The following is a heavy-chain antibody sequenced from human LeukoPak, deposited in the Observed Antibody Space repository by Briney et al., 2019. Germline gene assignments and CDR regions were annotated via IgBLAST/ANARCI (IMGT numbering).Heavy chain of an antibody. CDR1: GGSISSYY. Sequence: SETLSLTCTVSGGSISSYYWSWIRQPPGKGLEWIGEINHSGSTNYNPSLKSRVTISVDTSKNQFSLKLSSVTAADTAVYYCARTVGATMIDYWGQGTLVTVSS. CDR2: INHSGST. V-gene: IGHV4-34*01. CDR3: ARTVGATMIDY. D-gene: IGHD1-26*01. J-gene: IGHJ4*02.